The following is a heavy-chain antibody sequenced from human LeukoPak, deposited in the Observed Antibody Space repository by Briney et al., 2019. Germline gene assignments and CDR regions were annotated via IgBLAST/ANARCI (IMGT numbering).Heavy chain of an antibody. Sequence: GGSLRLSCAASGFTVSSNYMSWVRQAPGKGLEWVSVIYSGGSTYYADPVKGRFTISRDNSKNTLYLQMNSLRAEDTAVYYCASMETSDTAMIDYWGQGTLVTVSS. CDR1: GFTVSSNY. CDR2: IYSGGST. J-gene: IGHJ4*02. V-gene: IGHV3-66*01. D-gene: IGHD5-18*01. CDR3: ASMETSDTAMIDY.